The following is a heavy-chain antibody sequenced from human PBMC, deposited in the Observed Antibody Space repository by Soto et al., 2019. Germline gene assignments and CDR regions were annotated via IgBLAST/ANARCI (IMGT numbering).Heavy chain of an antibody. J-gene: IGHJ6*02. CDR3: ARGENIVVVPAAIARYGMDV. CDR1: GYSFTSYW. Sequence: EVQLVQSGAEVKKPGESLRISCKGSGYSFTSYWISWVRQMPGKGLEWMGRIDPSDSYTNYSPSFQGHVTISADKSISTAYLQWSSLKASDTAMYYGARGENIVVVPAAIARYGMDVWGQGTTVTVSS. CDR2: IDPSDSYT. V-gene: IGHV5-10-1*03. D-gene: IGHD2-2*02.